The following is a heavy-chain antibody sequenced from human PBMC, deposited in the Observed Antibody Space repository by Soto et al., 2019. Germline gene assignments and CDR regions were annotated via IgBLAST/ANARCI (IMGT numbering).Heavy chain of an antibody. CDR1: GGTFSSYA. CDR2: IIPIFGTA. J-gene: IGHJ4*02. V-gene: IGHV1-69*13. Sequence: ASVKVSCKASGGTFSSYAISWVRQAPGQGLEWMGGIIPIFGTANYAQKLQGRVTITADESTSTAYMELSSLRSEDTAVYYCARRSSSAMYYFDYWGQGTLVTVSS. D-gene: IGHD6-6*01. CDR3: ARRSSSAMYYFDY.